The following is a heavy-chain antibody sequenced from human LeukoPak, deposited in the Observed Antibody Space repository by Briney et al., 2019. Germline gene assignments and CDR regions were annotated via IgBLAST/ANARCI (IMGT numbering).Heavy chain of an antibody. J-gene: IGHJ4*02. D-gene: IGHD6-19*01. CDR2: IKQDGSEK. V-gene: IGHV3-7*01. CDR3: ARALTGIAVANDY. CDR1: GFTLSSYW. Sequence: GGSLRLSCAASGFTLSSYWMSWVRQAPGKGLEWVANIKQDGSEKYYVDSVKGRFTISRDNAKNSLYLQMNSLRAEDTAVYYCARALTGIAVANDYWGQGTLVTVSS.